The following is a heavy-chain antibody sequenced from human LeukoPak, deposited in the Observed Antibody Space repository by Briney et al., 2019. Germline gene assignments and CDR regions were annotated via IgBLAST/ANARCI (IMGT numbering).Heavy chain of an antibody. CDR3: ARNEAARRGSYYYNYMDV. V-gene: IGHV3-30*01. CDR1: GFTFGTYG. J-gene: IGHJ6*03. D-gene: IGHD6-6*01. CDR2: MSDDGTHK. Sequence: GGSLRLSCAAYGFTFGTYGMHWVRQAPGKGLEWVAVMSDDGTHKYYADSVKGRFTISRDNSKHTLYLQMNSLRAEDTAVYYCARNEAARRGSYYYNYMDVWGKGTTVTVS.